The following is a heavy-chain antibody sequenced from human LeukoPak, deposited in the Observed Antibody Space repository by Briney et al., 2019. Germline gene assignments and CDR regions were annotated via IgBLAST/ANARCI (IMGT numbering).Heavy chain of an antibody. D-gene: IGHD3-22*01. Sequence: GESLKISCKGSGYSFTSNWIGWVRQMPGKGLEWMGIIYPGDSDTRYSPSFQGQVTISADKSISTAYLQWSSLKASDTAMYYCARGGDPYYYDSSGYYLDYWGQGTLVTVSS. CDR2: IYPGDSDT. CDR3: ARGGDPYYYDSSGYYLDY. CDR1: GYSFTSNW. V-gene: IGHV5-51*01. J-gene: IGHJ4*02.